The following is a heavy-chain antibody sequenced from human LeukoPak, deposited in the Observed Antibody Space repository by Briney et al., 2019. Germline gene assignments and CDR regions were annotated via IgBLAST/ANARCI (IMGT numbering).Heavy chain of an antibody. Sequence: ASVKVSCKASGYTFTSYGISWVRQAPGQGLEWMGWISAYNGNTNYAQTLQGRVTMTTDTSTSTAYMELRSLRSDATAVYYCARDRGSGSYGSRPSRYWGQGTLVTVSS. J-gene: IGHJ4*02. CDR3: ARDRGSGSYGSRPSRY. D-gene: IGHD3-10*01. CDR1: GYTFTSYG. V-gene: IGHV1-18*04. CDR2: ISAYNGNT.